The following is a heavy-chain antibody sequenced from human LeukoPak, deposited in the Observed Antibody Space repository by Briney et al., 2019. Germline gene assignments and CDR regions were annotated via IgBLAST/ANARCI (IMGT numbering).Heavy chain of an antibody. CDR3: AKIGARGTLGATREFDY. V-gene: IGHV3-74*01. Sequence: PGGSLRLSCAASGFTFSTYWMHWVRQAPGKGLVWVSRIKSDGSTTDYADSVKGRFTISRDNAKNTLYLQMNSLRAEDTAVYYCAKIGARGTLGATREFDYWGQGTLVTVSS. D-gene: IGHD1-26*01. CDR2: IKSDGSTT. CDR1: GFTFSTYW. J-gene: IGHJ4*02.